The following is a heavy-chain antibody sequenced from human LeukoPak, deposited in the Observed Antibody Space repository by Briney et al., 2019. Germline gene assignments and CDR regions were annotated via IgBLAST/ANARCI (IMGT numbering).Heavy chain of an antibody. CDR1: GGSISSYY. V-gene: IGHV4-59*08. D-gene: IGHD5-18*01. Sequence: KVSETLSPTCTVSGGSISSYYWSWIRQPPGKGLEWIGYIFYSGSTKYNPSLKSRVTISVDTSKNQFSLKVNSVTAADTAVYYCARHGLRWFLDLWGRGTLVTVSS. CDR3: ARHGLRWFLDL. J-gene: IGHJ2*01. CDR2: IFYSGST.